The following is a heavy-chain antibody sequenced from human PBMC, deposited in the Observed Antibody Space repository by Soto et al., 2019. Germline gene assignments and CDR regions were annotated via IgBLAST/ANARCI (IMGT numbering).Heavy chain of an antibody. CDR2: IYYSGSA. Sequence: SETLSLTCTVSGGSISSGGYYWSWIRQHPGKGLEWIGYIYYSGSAYYNPSLKSRVTISVDTSKNQFSLKLSSVTAADTAVYYCARAPHYVWGSYRGYYFDYWGQGTLVTVSS. CDR3: ARAPHYVWGSYRGYYFDY. CDR1: GGSISSGGYY. D-gene: IGHD3-16*02. V-gene: IGHV4-31*03. J-gene: IGHJ4*02.